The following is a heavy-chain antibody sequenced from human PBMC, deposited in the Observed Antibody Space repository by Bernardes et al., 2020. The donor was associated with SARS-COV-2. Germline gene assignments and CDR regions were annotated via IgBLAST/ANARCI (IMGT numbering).Heavy chain of an antibody. D-gene: IGHD6-13*01. CDR2: IYRGGST. J-gene: IGHJ4*02. CDR3: ARRYSGNWAHDY. CDR1: GFTVSSNY. V-gene: IGHV3-66*04. Sequence: VGSLRLSCAASGFTVSSNYMNWVRQAPGKGLEWVAVIYRGGSTYYADSVNGRFSISRDNSKNTLYLQMNSLRAEDTAVYYCARRYSGNWAHDYWGQGTLVTVSS.